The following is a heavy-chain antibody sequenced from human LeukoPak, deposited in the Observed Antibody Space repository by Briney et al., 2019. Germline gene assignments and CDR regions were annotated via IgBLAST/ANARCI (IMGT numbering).Heavy chain of an antibody. V-gene: IGHV4-61*01. CDR2: IYYSGST. CDR1: GGSISSGSYY. Sequence: SETLSLTCTVSGGSISSGSYYWTWIRQPPGKGLEWIGYIYYSGSTNYNPSLKSRVTISVDTSKNQFSLKLSSVTAADTAVYYCARRSRIVVVPAAFDYWGQGTLVTVSS. D-gene: IGHD2-2*01. CDR3: ARRSRIVVVPAAFDY. J-gene: IGHJ4*02.